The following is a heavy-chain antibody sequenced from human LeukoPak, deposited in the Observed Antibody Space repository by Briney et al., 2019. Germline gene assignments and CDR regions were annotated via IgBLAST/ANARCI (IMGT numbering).Heavy chain of an antibody. J-gene: IGHJ4*02. CDR2: IEQDGSEK. Sequence: GGSLRLSCAVSGFSVGGYWMTWVRQAPGKGLEWVANIEQDGSEKNYVDSVKGRFTISRDNAENSLFLQMNSLRVEDTAVYYCAREWQGGIAAAGTRIEGDYWGQGTLVAVSS. D-gene: IGHD6-13*01. CDR1: GFSVGGYW. V-gene: IGHV3-7*01. CDR3: AREWQGGIAAAGTRIEGDY.